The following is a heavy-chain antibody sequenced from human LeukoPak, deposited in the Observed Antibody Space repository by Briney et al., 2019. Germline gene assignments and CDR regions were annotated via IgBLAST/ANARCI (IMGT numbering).Heavy chain of an antibody. J-gene: IGHJ5*02. CDR2: ISGSGGST. CDR1: GFTFSSYE. V-gene: IGHV3-23*01. CDR3: AKAMTGYYSYNWFDP. D-gene: IGHD3-9*01. Sequence: GGSLRLSCAASGFTFSSYEMNWVRQAPGKGLEWVSAISGSGGSTYYADSVKGRSTISRDNSKNTLYLQMNSLRAEDTAVYYCAKAMTGYYSYNWFDPWGQGTLVTVSS.